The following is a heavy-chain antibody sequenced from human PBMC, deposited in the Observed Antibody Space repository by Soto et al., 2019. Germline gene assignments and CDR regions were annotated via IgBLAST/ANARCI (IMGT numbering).Heavy chain of an antibody. CDR2: FDPEDGET. J-gene: IGHJ6*02. CDR1: GYTLTELS. D-gene: IGHD3-10*01. CDR3: ATRPRESYYGSGSYYAYGMDV. V-gene: IGHV1-24*01. Sequence: ASVKVSCKVSGYTLTELSMHWVRQAPGKGLEWMGGFDPEDGETIYAQKFQGRVTMTEDTSTDTAYMELSSLRSEDTAVYYCATRPRESYYGSGSYYAYGMDVWGQGTTVTSP.